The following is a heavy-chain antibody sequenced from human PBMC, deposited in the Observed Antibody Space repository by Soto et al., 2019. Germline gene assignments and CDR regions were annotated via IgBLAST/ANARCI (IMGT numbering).Heavy chain of an antibody. V-gene: IGHV1-46*01. CDR1: GYTFTNYY. Sequence: QVQLVQSGAEVKKPGASVKVSCKASGYTFTNYYIHWVRQARGQGLEWMGTINPTSGSTNYAQKFQGRVTLTYDTSTTTVYMELSGLRSEDTAVLYCARDLAAGDHWGQGTLVTVSS. CDR3: ARDLAAGDH. CDR2: INPTSGST. J-gene: IGHJ4*02. D-gene: IGHD6-13*01.